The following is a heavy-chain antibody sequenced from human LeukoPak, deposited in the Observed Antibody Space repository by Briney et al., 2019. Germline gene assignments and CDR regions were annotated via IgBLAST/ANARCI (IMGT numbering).Heavy chain of an antibody. CDR3: ARGDDYGGGAIFNF. D-gene: IGHD4/OR15-4a*01. Sequence: GGSLRLSCAASGFPFSNYGMHWVRQAPGKRPEWVACIRYDKSNKYYAHSVKGRFAMSKDNSKNTLYLQMSSLRPEDTAVYYCARGDDYGGGAIFNFWGQGTLVTVSS. CDR1: GFPFSNYG. CDR2: IRYDKSNK. J-gene: IGHJ4*02. V-gene: IGHV3-30*02.